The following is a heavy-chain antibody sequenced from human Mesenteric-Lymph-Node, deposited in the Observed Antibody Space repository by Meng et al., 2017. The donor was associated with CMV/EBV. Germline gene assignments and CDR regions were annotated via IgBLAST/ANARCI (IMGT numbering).Heavy chain of an antibody. CDR1: GFTFRDYG. CDR2: VSVAGTFI. Sequence: GGSLRLSCAASGFTFRDYGMSWIRQAPGKGLEWVSYVSVAGTFIYYADSVKGRFTISRDSDKNSLYLQMNSLSADDTAVYYCARAPNWASFDYWGQGTLVTVSS. J-gene: IGHJ4*02. V-gene: IGHV3-11*01. D-gene: IGHD1-1*01. CDR3: ARAPNWASFDY.